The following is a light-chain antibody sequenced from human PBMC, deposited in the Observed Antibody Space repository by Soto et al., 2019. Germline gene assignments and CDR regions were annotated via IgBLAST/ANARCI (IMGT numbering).Light chain of an antibody. V-gene: IGKV1-39*01. CDR2: RAS. CDR3: QHSHSSPPWT. Sequence: DIQMTQSPSSLSASVGDRVTISCRASQSISTYLNWYQQKPGTAPRLLIYRASTVKTGVPPRFSGSGSGRDFTLTISSLRPDDIATYFCQHSHSSPPWTFGPGTKVEVK. J-gene: IGKJ1*01. CDR1: QSISTY.